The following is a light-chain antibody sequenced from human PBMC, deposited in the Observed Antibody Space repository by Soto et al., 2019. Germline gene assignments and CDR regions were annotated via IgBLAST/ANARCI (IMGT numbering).Light chain of an antibody. J-gene: IGKJ2*01. CDR3: QQYNSYSYT. V-gene: IGKV1-5*03. CDR1: QSISSW. CDR2: KAS. Sequence: DIQITQSPSTLSASVGDRVTITCRASQSISSWLAWYQQKPEKAPKLLIYKASSLESGVPSRFSGSGSGTEFTLTISSLQPDDFATYYCQQYNSYSYTFGQGTKVDIK.